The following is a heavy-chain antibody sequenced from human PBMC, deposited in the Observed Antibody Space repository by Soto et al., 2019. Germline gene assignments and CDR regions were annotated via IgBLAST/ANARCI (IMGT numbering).Heavy chain of an antibody. J-gene: IGHJ6*03. CDR2: IKQDGSEK. CDR1: GFTFSSYW. V-gene: IGHV3-7*01. D-gene: IGHD6-6*01. Sequence: GGSLRLYCAASGFTFSSYWMSWVRKAPGKGLEWVTNIKQDGSEKYYVDSVTGRFTISREHAKKSLYLQMNSLRAEDTAVYYWARDSSSSGYYYYYYMVVWGKGTTVTVSS. CDR3: ARDSSSSGYYYYYYMVV.